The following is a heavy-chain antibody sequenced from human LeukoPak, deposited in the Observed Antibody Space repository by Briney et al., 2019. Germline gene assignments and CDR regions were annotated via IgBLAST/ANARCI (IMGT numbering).Heavy chain of an antibody. CDR1: GFSFSSNA. J-gene: IGHJ5*02. Sequence: GGSLRLSCAASGFSFSSNAMHWVRQAPGKGLEWVAVISYDGSNKYYADSVKGRFTISRDNSKNTLYLQMNSLRAEDTAVYYCAREVVVRENWFDPWGQGTLVTVSS. CDR3: AREVVVRENWFDP. D-gene: IGHD2-21*01. V-gene: IGHV3-30-3*01. CDR2: ISYDGSNK.